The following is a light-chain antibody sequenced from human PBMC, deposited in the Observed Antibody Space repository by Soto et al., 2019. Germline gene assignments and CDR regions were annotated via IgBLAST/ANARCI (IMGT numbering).Light chain of an antibody. CDR1: QSVSSSY. J-gene: IGKJ1*01. V-gene: IGKV3-20*01. CDR3: QQYGSSPPTWT. Sequence: EIVMTQSPATLSVSPGEGATVSCRASQSVSSSYLAWYQQKPGQAPRLLIYGASSRATGIPDRFSGSGSGTDFTLTLSRLEPEDFAVYYCQQYGSSPPTWTFGQGTKVDIK. CDR2: GAS.